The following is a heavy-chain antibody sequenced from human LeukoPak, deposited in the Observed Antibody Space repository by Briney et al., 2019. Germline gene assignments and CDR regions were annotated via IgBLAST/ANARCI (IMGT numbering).Heavy chain of an antibody. V-gene: IGHV1-2*02. J-gene: IGHJ4*02. CDR3: ARDMWPYYDSSGPFDY. D-gene: IGHD3-22*01. CDR1: GYTFTGYY. CDR2: INPNSGDT. Sequence: ASVKVSCKASGYTFTGYYMHWVRQAPGQGLEWMGWINPNSGDTNYAQKFQGRVTMTRDTSINTAYMELSRLRSDDTAVYYCARDMWPYYDSSGPFDYWGQGTLVTVSS.